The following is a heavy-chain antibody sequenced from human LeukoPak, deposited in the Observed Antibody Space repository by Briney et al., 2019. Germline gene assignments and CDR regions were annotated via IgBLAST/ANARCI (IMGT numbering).Heavy chain of an antibody. D-gene: IGHD2-2*02. CDR3: ARSNSTNCYTD. Sequence: GGSLRLSCVASGVAIRNSWMSWVRQAPGKGLEWVANIHPDGSVQNYVDSVKGRFTISRDNAKNSLYLQMNSLRAEDTAVYYCARSNSTNCYTDWGQGTLVTVSS. V-gene: IGHV3-7*03. CDR1: GVAIRNSW. J-gene: IGHJ4*02. CDR2: IHPDGSVQ.